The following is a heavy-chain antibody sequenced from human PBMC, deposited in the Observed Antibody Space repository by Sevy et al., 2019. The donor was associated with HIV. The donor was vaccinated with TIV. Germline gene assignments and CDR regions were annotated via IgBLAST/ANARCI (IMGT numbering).Heavy chain of an antibody. J-gene: IGHJ4*02. Sequence: ASVKVSCKCSGFSFIDYGFSWVRQAPGQGLEWMAWISVYNGNTNYAQKFQGRVAVTVDSTTKTAYMELKSLRSDDTAVYYCARATRDGYISRPFDYWGQGTLVTVSS. CDR3: ARATRDGYISRPFDY. CDR1: GFSFIDYG. CDR2: ISVYNGNT. D-gene: IGHD5-12*01. V-gene: IGHV1-18*01.